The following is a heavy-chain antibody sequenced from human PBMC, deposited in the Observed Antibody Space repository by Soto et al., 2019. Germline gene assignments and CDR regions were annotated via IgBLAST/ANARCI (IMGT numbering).Heavy chain of an antibody. J-gene: IGHJ5*02. CDR1: GYTFTSYY. CDR2: INPSGGST. V-gene: IGHV1-46*03. CDR3: SRDNMIVQNWFDP. D-gene: IGHD3-22*01. Sequence: ASVKVSCKASGYTFTSYYIHWVRQAPGQGLEWMGIINPSGGSTSYAQKFQGRVTMTRDTSTSTVYMDLSSLRSEDTAVYYCSRDNMIVQNWFDPWGQGTPVTVSS.